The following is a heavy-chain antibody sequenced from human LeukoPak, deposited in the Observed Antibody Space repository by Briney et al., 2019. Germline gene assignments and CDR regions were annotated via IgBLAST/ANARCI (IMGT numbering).Heavy chain of an antibody. V-gene: IGHV3-48*04. Sequence: GGSLRLSCTTSGFNFRAYWMGWVRQAPGKGLEWVSYISSSSSTIYYADSVKGRFTISRDNAKNSLYLQMNSLRAEDTAVYYCARGGMEVTMILGGYFDYWGQGTLVTVSS. D-gene: IGHD3-22*01. J-gene: IGHJ4*02. CDR2: ISSSSSTI. CDR3: ARGGMEVTMILGGYFDY. CDR1: GFNFRAYW.